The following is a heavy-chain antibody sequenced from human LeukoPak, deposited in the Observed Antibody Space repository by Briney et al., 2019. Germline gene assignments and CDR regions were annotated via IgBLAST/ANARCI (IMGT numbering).Heavy chain of an antibody. CDR1: GFTFSSYG. CDR3: AKGWRMVRGVIIRGGFDY. J-gene: IGHJ4*02. V-gene: IGHV3-23*01. Sequence: PGGSLRLSCAASGFTFSSYGMSWVRQAPGKGLEWVSAISGSGGSTYYADSVKGRFTISRDNSKNTLYLQMNSLRAEDTAVYYCAKGWRMVRGVIIRGGFDYWGQGTLVTVSS. D-gene: IGHD3-10*01. CDR2: ISGSGGST.